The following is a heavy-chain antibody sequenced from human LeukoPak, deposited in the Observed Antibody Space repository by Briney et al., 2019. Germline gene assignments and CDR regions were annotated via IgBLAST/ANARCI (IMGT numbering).Heavy chain of an antibody. CDR3: ARPTMVRGVTPDAFDI. J-gene: IGHJ3*02. Sequence: GGSLRLSCAASGFTFNDYSMNWVRQAPGKGLEWLSYISSASSTIYYADSVKGRFTISRDNAKNSLYLQMNSLRAEDTAVYYCARPTMVRGVTPDAFDIWGQGTMVTVSS. V-gene: IGHV3-48*04. D-gene: IGHD3-10*01. CDR1: GFTFNDYS. CDR2: ISSASSTI.